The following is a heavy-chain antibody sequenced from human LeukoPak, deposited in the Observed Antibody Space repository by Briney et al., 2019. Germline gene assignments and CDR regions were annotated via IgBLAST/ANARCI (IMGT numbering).Heavy chain of an antibody. CDR3: ARGDVVVPADY. J-gene: IGHJ4*02. CDR2: IKQDGSEK. V-gene: IGHV3-7*01. CDR1: GFTFSSYW. Sequence: GGSLRLSCAASGFTFSSYWMSWVRQAPGKGLEWVANIKQDGSEKYYVDSVKGRFTISRDNAKNSLYLQMNSLRAEDAAVYYCARGDVVVPADYWDQGTLVTVSS. D-gene: IGHD2-2*01.